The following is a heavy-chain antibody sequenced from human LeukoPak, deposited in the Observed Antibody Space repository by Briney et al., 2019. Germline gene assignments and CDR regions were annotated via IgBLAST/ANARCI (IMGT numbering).Heavy chain of an antibody. J-gene: IGHJ5*02. CDR1: GGSFSGYY. D-gene: IGHD4-17*01. CDR2: INHSGST. V-gene: IGHV4-34*01. Sequence: PSETLSLTCAVYGGSFSGYYWSWIRQPPGKGLERIGEINHSGSTNYNPSLKSRVTISVDTSKNQFSLKLSSVTAADTAVYYCARARSGRRLGNWFDPWGQGTLVTVSS. CDR3: ARARSGRRLGNWFDP.